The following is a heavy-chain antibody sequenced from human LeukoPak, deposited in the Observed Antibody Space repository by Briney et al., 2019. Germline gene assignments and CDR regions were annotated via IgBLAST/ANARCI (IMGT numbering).Heavy chain of an antibody. CDR2: IRYDGSNK. J-gene: IGHJ4*02. D-gene: IGHD3-10*01. CDR1: GFNFNNYD. CDR3: ARVTYGSGTYGAFDY. V-gene: IGHV3-30*02. Sequence: GGSLRLSCAASGFNFNNYDMHWVRQAPGKGLEWVAFIRYDGSNKYYADSVKGRFTISRDNSKNTLYLQMNSLRAEDTAVYYCARVTYGSGTYGAFDYWGQGTLVTVSS.